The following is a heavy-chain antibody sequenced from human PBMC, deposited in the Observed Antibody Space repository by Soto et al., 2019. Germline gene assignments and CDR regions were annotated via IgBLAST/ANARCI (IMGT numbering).Heavy chain of an antibody. J-gene: IGHJ4*02. CDR3: ARGSTDSYTGSRIFDF. Sequence: GGSLRLSCVASGLTFGSRAMTWVRQAPGEGLQWVSTITDTGGDAKYADSVRGRFVISRDNSKKTLYLQMTSLTAEDSAMYYCARGSTDSYTGSRIFDFWGRGTLVTVSS. CDR1: GLTFGSRA. CDR2: ITDTGGDA. D-gene: IGHD3-10*01. V-gene: IGHV3-23*01.